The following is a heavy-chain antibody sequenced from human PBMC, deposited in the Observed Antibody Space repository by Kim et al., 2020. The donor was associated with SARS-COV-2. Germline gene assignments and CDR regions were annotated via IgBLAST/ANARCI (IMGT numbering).Heavy chain of an antibody. Sequence: SQTLSLTCAISGDSVSSNSAAWNWIRQSPSRGLEWLGRTYYRSKWYNDYAVSVKSRITINPDTSKNQFSLQLNSVTPEDTAVYYCAREGSRVGVRYFDWLVHNWFDPWGQGTLVTVSS. CDR2: TYYRSKWYN. D-gene: IGHD3-9*01. CDR1: GDSVSSNSAA. J-gene: IGHJ5*02. V-gene: IGHV6-1*01. CDR3: AREGSRVGVRYFDWLVHNWFDP.